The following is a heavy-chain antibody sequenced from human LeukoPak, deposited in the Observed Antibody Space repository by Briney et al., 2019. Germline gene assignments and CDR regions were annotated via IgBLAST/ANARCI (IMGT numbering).Heavy chain of an antibody. CDR1: GGSISSSSYY. Sequence: SETLSLTCTVSGGSISSSSYYWGWIRQPPGKGLEWIGSIYYSGSTYYNPSLKSRVTISVDTSKNQFSLRLSSVTAADTAVYYCARRRFLRGPDVVNPFDYWGQGTLVTVSS. V-gene: IGHV4-39*01. CDR2: IYYSGST. J-gene: IGHJ4*02. D-gene: IGHD5/OR15-5a*01. CDR3: ARRRFLRGPDVVNPFDY.